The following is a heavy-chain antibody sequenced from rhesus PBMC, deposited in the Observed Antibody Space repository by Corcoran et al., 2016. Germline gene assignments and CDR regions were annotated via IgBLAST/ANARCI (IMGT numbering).Heavy chain of an antibody. CDR2: IYGSGGST. CDR3: AKRRSGTPFDY. D-gene: IGHD2-27*01. Sequence: QVQLQESGPAVVKPSETLSLTCAVSGGSISSSNWWSWIRQSPGKGLEWIGGIYGSGGSTENHPSLKSLVTISIATSKTQFSLMLSSVTAADTAVYYCAKRRSGTPFDYWGQGVLVTVSS. J-gene: IGHJ4*01. V-gene: IGHV4-93*02. CDR1: GGSISSSNW.